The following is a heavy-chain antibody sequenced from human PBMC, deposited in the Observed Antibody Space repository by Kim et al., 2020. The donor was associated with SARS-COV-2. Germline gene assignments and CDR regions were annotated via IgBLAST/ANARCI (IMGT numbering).Heavy chain of an antibody. CDR3: ARGGAYQLLAYPYYYYYMDV. CDR2: ISSSSSYI. V-gene: IGHV3-21*01. Sequence: GGSLRLSCAASGFTFSSYSMNWVRQAPGKGLEWVSSISSSSSYIYYADSVKGRFTISRDNAKNSLYLQMNSLRAEDTAVYYCARGGAYQLLAYPYYYYYMDVWGKGTTVTVSS. J-gene: IGHJ6*03. D-gene: IGHD2-2*01. CDR1: GFTFSSYS.